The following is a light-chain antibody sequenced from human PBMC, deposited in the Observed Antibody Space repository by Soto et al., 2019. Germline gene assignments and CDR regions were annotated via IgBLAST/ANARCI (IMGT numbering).Light chain of an antibody. V-gene: IGLV2-14*01. CDR3: TSYTSSSTL. Sequence: QSVLTQPASVSGSPGQSITISCTGTSSDVGSYNYVSWYQQHPGKAPKLMIYEVSDRPSGISSRFPGSKSGNTASLTISGLQTEDEPDYYCTSYTSSSTLFGTGTKVTVL. J-gene: IGLJ1*01. CDR2: EVS. CDR1: SSDVGSYNY.